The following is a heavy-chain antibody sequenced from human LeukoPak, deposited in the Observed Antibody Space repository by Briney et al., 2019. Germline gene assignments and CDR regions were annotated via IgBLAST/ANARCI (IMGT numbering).Heavy chain of an antibody. D-gene: IGHD3-10*01. J-gene: IGHJ4*02. Sequence: ASVKVSCKASGYSFSKYGMSWVRQAPGQGLEWMGWVSTNNSNTNHAQKIQGRVAMTTDTSTSTAYMELSSLRSEDTAVYYCARDTLLWFGELPYFDYWGQGTLVTVSS. V-gene: IGHV1-18*01. CDR2: VSTNNSNT. CDR3: ARDTLLWFGELPYFDY. CDR1: GYSFSKYG.